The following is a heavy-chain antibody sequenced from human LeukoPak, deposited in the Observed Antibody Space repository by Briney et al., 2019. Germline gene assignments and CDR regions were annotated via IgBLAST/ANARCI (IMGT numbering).Heavy chain of an antibody. V-gene: IGHV1-8*01. CDR1: VYTFTSYD. CDR2: MNPNSGNT. CDR3: ARGQVAVAATGFYYYYGMDV. Sequence: ASVKVSCKASVYTFTSYDINWVRQATGQGLEWMGWMNPNSGNTGYAQKFQGRVTMTRNTSISTAYMELSSLRSEDTAVYYCARGQVAVAATGFYYYYGMDVWGQGTTVTVSS. J-gene: IGHJ6*02. D-gene: IGHD6-19*01.